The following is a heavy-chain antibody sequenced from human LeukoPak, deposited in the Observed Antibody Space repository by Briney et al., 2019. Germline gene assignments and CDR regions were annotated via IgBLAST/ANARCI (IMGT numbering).Heavy chain of an antibody. CDR3: ARDSYSGSYSFDY. CDR1: GFTFSSYT. J-gene: IGHJ4*02. Sequence: GRSLRLSCAASGFTFSSYTMHWVRQAPGKGLEWVAVISYDGSNKYYADSVKGRFTISRDNSKNTLFLQMNSLRAEDTAVYYCARDSYSGSYSFDYWGQGTLVTVSS. V-gene: IGHV3-30-3*01. D-gene: IGHD1-26*01. CDR2: ISYDGSNK.